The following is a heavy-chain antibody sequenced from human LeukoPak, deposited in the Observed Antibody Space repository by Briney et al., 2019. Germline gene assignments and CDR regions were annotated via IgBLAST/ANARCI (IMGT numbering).Heavy chain of an antibody. D-gene: IGHD3-22*01. J-gene: IGHJ4*02. V-gene: IGHV3-33*06. CDR3: AKDASLPYDSSGYFDY. CDR2: IWYDGSNK. CDR1: GFTFSSYG. Sequence: GGSLRLFCAASGFTFSSYGMHWVRQAPGKGLEWVAVIWYDGSNKYYADSVKGRFTISRDNSKNTLYLQMNSLRAEDTAVYYCAKDASLPYDSSGYFDYWGQGTLVTVSS.